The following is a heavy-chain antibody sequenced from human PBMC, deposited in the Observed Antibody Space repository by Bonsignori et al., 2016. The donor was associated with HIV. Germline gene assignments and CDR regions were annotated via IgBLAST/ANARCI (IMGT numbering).Heavy chain of an antibody. Sequence: QLQLQESGPGLVKPLETLSLTCTVSGGSISRSSYYWGWVRQPPGKGLEWIGNIYYGGNTYYNPALKSRVTISVDTSKNQFSLNLTSVTGADTALYYCARLYGSGLDYWGQGRLVTVSS. D-gene: IGHD3-10*01. V-gene: IGHV4-39*07. CDR1: GGSISRSSYY. J-gene: IGHJ4*02. CDR3: ARLYGSGLDY. CDR2: IYYGGNT.